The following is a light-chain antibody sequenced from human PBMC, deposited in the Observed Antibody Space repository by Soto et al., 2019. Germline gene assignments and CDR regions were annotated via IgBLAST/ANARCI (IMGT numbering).Light chain of an antibody. CDR2: DAS. Sequence: DIQMTQSPSSLSASVGDRVTITCQASQAINNYLNWYQQKPGKPPKLLIYDASNLEAGVPSRFSGGGSGTDFTLSITSLQPEDVETYYCQQYESLPPLFGPGTTVQIK. J-gene: IGKJ3*01. V-gene: IGKV1-33*01. CDR3: QQYESLPPL. CDR1: QAINNY.